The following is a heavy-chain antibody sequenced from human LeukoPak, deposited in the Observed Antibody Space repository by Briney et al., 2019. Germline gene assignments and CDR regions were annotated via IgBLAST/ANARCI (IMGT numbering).Heavy chain of an antibody. CDR2: INHSGST. V-gene: IGHV4-34*01. CDR3: AATYYDFWSGYYYMDV. J-gene: IGHJ6*03. CDR1: GGSFSGYY. D-gene: IGHD3-3*01. Sequence: PSETLSLTCAVYGGSFSGYYWSWIRQPPGKGLEWIGEINHSGSTNYNPSLKSRVTISVDTSKNQFSLKLSSVTAADTAVHYCAATYYDFWSGYYYMDVWGKGTTVTVSS.